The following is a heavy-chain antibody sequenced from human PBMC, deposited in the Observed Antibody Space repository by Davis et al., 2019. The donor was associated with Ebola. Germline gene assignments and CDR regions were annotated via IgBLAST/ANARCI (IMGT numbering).Heavy chain of an antibody. CDR3: ARELDYKNWFDP. CDR2: IYYSGST. CDR1: GGSISSYY. J-gene: IGHJ5*02. D-gene: IGHD4-11*01. Sequence: PGGSLRLSCTVSGGSISSYYWSWIRQPPGKGLEWIGYIYYSGSTNYNPSLKSRVTISVDTSKNQFSLKLSSVTAADTAVYYCARELDYKNWFDPWGQGTLVTVSS. V-gene: IGHV4-59*01.